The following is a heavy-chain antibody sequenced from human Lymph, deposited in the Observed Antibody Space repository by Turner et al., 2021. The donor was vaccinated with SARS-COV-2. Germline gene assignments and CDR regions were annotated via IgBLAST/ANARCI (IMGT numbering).Heavy chain of an antibody. Sequence: QVQLQESGPGLVWPSETLSLTCTVSGGSISSYYWSWIRQPPGKGLEWIGYIHYSGSTNYNLSLNSRVTISVDTSKNQFSLKLSSVTAADTAVYYCARHGFSGWYGGGMDVWGQGTTVTVSS. CDR3: ARHGFSGWYGGGMDV. V-gene: IGHV4-59*08. D-gene: IGHD6-19*01. J-gene: IGHJ6*02. CDR2: IHYSGST. CDR1: GGSISSYY.